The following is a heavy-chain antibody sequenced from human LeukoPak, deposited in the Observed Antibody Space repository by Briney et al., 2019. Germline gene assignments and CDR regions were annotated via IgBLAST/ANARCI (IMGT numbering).Heavy chain of an antibody. CDR2: IRYDGNNK. D-gene: IGHD1-14*01. CDR3: VKDNPLDY. CDR1: GFAFGTYD. V-gene: IGHV3-30*02. J-gene: IGHJ4*02. Sequence: GGSLRLSCAASGFAFGTYDMSWVRQAPGKGLDWVAFIRYDGNNKLYADSVKGRFTISRDNSKNTLYLHINSLRAEDTAVYYCVKDNPLDYWGQGTLVIVSS.